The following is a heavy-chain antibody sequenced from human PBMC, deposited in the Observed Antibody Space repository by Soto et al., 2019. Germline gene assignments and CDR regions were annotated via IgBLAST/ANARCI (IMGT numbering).Heavy chain of an antibody. CDR1: GGSFSGYY. CDR3: ARGYSGSVDTAMDNYYYYGMDV. J-gene: IGHJ6*02. Sequence: QVQLQQWGAGLLKPSETLSLTCAVYGGSFSGYYWSWIRQPPGKGLEWNGEINHSGSTNYNPSLNSRVTISVDTSKHQFSLKLSSVTAADTAVYYCARGYSGSVDTAMDNYYYYGMDVWGQGTTVTVSS. V-gene: IGHV4-34*01. D-gene: IGHD5-18*01. CDR2: INHSGST.